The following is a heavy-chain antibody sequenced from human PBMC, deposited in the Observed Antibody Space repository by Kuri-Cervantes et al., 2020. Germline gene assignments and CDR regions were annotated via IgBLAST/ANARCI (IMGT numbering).Heavy chain of an antibody. CDR3: ARATLAGSFSGMDV. CDR2: ISSSGSTI. Sequence: GGSLRLSCAASGFTFSSYAMHWVRQAPGKGLEWVSYISSSGSTIYYADSVKGRFTISRDNAKNSLYLQMNSLRAEDTAVYYCARATLAGSFSGMDVWGQGTTVTVSS. D-gene: IGHD3-10*01. J-gene: IGHJ6*02. CDR1: GFTFSSYA. V-gene: IGHV3-48*04.